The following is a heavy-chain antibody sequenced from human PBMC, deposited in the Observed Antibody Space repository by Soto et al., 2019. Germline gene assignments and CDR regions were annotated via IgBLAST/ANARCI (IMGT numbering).Heavy chain of an antibody. CDR1: GGSISSYY. D-gene: IGHD6-19*01. V-gene: IGHV4-59*08. J-gene: IGHJ3*02. Sequence: PSETLSLTCTVSGGSISSYYWSWIRQPPGKGLEWIGYIYYSGSTNYNPPLKSRVTISVDTSKNQFSLKLSSVTAADTAVYYCARYSSGWYLNVGGGAFDIWVQGTMVTVSS. CDR2: IYYSGST. CDR3: ARYSSGWYLNVGGGAFDI.